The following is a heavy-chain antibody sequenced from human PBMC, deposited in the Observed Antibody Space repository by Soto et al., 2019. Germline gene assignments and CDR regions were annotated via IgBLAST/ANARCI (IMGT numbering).Heavy chain of an antibody. CDR3: ARDQSSSWPYYYYYGMDV. D-gene: IGHD6-13*01. CDR2: IYYSGST. CDR1: GGSISSYY. V-gene: IGHV4-59*01. J-gene: IGHJ6*02. Sequence: LTCTVSGGSISSYYWSWIRQPPGKGLEWIGYIYYSGSTNYNPSLKSRVTISVDTSKNQFSLKLSSVTAADTAVYYCARDQSSSWPYYYYYGMDVWGQGTTVTVSS.